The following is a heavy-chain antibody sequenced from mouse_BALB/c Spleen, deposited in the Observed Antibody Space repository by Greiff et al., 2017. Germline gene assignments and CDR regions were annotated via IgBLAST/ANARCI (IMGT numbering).Heavy chain of an antibody. CDR3: NAYYGNRVAMDY. CDR1: GFNIKDYY. Sequence: VQLQQSGAELVRSGASVKLSCTASGFNIKDYYMHWVKQRPEQGLEWIGWIDPENGDTEYAPKFQGKATMTADTSSNTAYLQLSSLTSEDTAVYYSNAYYGNRVAMDYWGQGTSVTVSS. D-gene: IGHD2-1*01. J-gene: IGHJ4*01. CDR2: IDPENGDT. V-gene: IGHV14-4*02.